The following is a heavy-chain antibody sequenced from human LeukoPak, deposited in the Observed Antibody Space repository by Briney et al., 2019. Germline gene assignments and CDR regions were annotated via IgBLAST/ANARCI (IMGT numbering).Heavy chain of an antibody. CDR3: ARGPNYYDSSGYYPFDY. CDR1: GFTFSSYS. D-gene: IGHD3-22*01. Sequence: GGSLRLSCAASGFTFSSYSMNWVRQAPGKGLEWVSSISSSSSYIYYADSVKGRFTISRDNAKNTLYLQMNSLRAEDTAVYYCARGPNYYDSSGYYPFDYWGQGTLVTVSS. CDR2: ISSSSSYI. J-gene: IGHJ4*02. V-gene: IGHV3-21*01.